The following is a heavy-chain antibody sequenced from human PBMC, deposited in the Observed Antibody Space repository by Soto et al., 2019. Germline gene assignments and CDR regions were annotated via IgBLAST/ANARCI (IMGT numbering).Heavy chain of an antibody. CDR1: GDSIISGGFY. J-gene: IGHJ5*02. CDR3: ARGISKYSSWYEPHTWFDA. D-gene: IGHD6-13*01. Sequence: PSETLSLTCTVSGDSIISGGFYWTWIRQSPGKGLEWIGYLYFNGGTQYNPSLRTPISMSLDTSKKHFSLKMRSVTGADTAVYYCARGISKYSSWYEPHTWFDAWGQGALVTVSS. CDR2: LYFNGGT. V-gene: IGHV4-30-4*01.